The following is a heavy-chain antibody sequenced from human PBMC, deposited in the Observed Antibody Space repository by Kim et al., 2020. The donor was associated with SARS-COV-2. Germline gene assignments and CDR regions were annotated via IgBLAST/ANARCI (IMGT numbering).Heavy chain of an antibody. CDR2: T. Sequence: TYYTPALKSRVTISVDTAKNQVSLRLSSVTAADTAVYYCARSSGWIPDYWGQGTLVTVSS. V-gene: IGHV4-39*07. CDR3: ARSSGWIPDY. D-gene: IGHD6-19*01. J-gene: IGHJ4*02.